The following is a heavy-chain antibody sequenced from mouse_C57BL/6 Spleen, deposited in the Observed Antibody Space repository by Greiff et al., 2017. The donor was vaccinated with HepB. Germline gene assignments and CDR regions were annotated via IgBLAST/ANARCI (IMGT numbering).Heavy chain of an antibody. Sequence: DVQLQESGGDLVKPGGSLKLSCAASGFTFSSYGMSWVRQTPDKRLEWVATISSGGSYTYYPDSVKGRFTISRDNAKNTLYLQMSSLKAEDTAMYYCARMGQYYGSSVYYFDYWGQGTTLTVSS. CDR3: ARMGQYYGSSVYYFDY. J-gene: IGHJ2*01. CDR2: ISSGGSYT. V-gene: IGHV5-6*01. D-gene: IGHD1-1*01. CDR1: GFTFSSYG.